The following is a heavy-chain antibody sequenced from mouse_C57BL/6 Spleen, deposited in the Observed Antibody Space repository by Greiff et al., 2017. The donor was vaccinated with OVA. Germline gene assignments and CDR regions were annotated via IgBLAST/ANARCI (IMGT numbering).Heavy chain of an antibody. CDR3: ARGLLAWFAY. CDR1: GYTFTSYW. CDR2: IYPGSGST. Sequence: QVQLKQSGAELVKPGASVKMSCKASGYTFTSYWITWVKQRPGQGLEWIGDIYPGSGSTNYNEKFKSKATLTVDTSSSNAYMQLSSLTSEDYAVYSCARGLLAWFAYWGQGTLVTVSA. D-gene: IGHD2-3*01. V-gene: IGHV1-55*01. J-gene: IGHJ3*01.